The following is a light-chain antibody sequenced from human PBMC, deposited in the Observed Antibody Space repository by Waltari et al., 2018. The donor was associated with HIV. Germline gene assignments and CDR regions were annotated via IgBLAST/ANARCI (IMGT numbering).Light chain of an antibody. CDR3: QQYGLSPIT. Sequence: EIVLTQSPGTLSLSPGERATLSCTASESVDTRHLAWYQQKPGHPPRLLIYRISNRATGIPDRFDGSGSGTDFTLTISRLEPEDFAVYDCQQYGLSPITFGQGTRLEIK. CDR1: ESVDTRH. V-gene: IGKV3-20*01. J-gene: IGKJ5*01. CDR2: RIS.